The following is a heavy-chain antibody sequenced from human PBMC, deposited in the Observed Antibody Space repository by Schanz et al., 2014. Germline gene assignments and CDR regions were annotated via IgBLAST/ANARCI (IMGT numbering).Heavy chain of an antibody. J-gene: IGHJ5*02. CDR1: GGTFSTYP. V-gene: IGHV1-69*02. CDR2: IIPVLNIA. D-gene: IGHD5-12*01. CDR3: ARGPLGTSP. Sequence: QVQLVQSEAEVKKPGSSVKVSCKASGGTFSTYPINWLRQAPGQGLEWMGKIIPVLNIATYAQRFQGRVSITADTSTSTAYMELSSLKSEDTAVYYCARGPLGTSPWGQGTLVTVSS.